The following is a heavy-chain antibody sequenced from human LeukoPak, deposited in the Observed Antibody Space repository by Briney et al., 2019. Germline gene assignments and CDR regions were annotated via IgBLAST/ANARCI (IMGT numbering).Heavy chain of an antibody. CDR3: ARRRGFITMVRGMSWFDP. Sequence: SETLSLTCTVSGGSISSGNYYYWNWIRQPAGKGLEWIGRIYTRDSTNYNPSLKSRVTISVDTSKNQFSLKLSSVTAADTAVYYCARRRGFITMVRGMSWFDPWGQGTPVTVSS. J-gene: IGHJ5*02. V-gene: IGHV4-61*02. CDR1: GGSISSGNYY. CDR2: IYTRDST. D-gene: IGHD3-10*01.